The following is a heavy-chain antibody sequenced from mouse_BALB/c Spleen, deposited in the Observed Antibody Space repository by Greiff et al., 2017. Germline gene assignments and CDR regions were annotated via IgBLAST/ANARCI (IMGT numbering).Heavy chain of an antibody. CDR2: IYPGDGDT. V-gene: IGHV1-87*01. CDR3: AREYGNYNAMDY. J-gene: IGHJ4*01. D-gene: IGHD2-10*02. Sequence: QVHVKQSGAELARPGASVKLSCKASGYTFTSYWMQWVKQRPGQGLEWIGAIYPGDGDTRYTQKFKGKATLTADKSSSTAYMQLSSLASEDSAVYYCAREYGNYNAMDYWGQGTSVTVSS. CDR1: GYTFTSYW.